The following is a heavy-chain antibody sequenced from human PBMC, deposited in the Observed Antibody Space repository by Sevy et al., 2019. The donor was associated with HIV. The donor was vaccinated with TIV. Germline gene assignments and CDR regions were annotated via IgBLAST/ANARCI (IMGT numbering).Heavy chain of an antibody. CDR1: GFTFSSYW. CDR3: ARDRSGSYHVSDNWFDP. D-gene: IGHD1-26*01. Sequence: GGSLRLSCAASGFTFSSYWMHWVRQVPGKGLVWVSRIKSDGSRTSYAASVKGRFTISSDNAKNSLYLQMNSLRAEDTAVYYCARDRSGSYHVSDNWFDPWGQGTLVTVSS. CDR2: IKSDGSRT. V-gene: IGHV3-74*01. J-gene: IGHJ5*02.